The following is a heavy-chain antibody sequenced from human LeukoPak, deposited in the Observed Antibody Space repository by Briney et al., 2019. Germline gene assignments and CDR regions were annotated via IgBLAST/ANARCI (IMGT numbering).Heavy chain of an antibody. Sequence: PSETLSLTCAVYGGSFSGYYWSWIRQPPGKGLEWIGEINHSGSTNYNPSLKSRVTISVDTSKNQFSLKLSSVTAADTAVYYCARLSYSSGPDYWGQGTLVTVSS. V-gene: IGHV4-34*01. CDR1: GGSFSGYY. J-gene: IGHJ4*02. CDR2: INHSGST. D-gene: IGHD6-19*01. CDR3: ARLSYSSGPDY.